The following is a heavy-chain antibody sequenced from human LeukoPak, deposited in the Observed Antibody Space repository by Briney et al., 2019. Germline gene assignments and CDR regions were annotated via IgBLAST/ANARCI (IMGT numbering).Heavy chain of an antibody. CDR2: ISGSGGST. CDR3: AKASCSSTSCSLYYYYYYMDV. J-gene: IGHJ6*03. Sequence: GGSLRLSCAASGFTFSSYAMSWVRQAPGKGLEWVSAISGSGGSTYYADSVKGRFTISRDNSKNTLYLQVNSLRAEDTAVYYCAKASCSSTSCSLYYYYYYMDVWGKGTTVTVSS. D-gene: IGHD2-2*01. CDR1: GFTFSSYA. V-gene: IGHV3-23*01.